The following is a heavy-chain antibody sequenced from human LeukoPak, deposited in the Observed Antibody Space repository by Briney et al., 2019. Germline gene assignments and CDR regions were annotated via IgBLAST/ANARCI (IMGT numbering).Heavy chain of an antibody. CDR1: GGSISSYY. D-gene: IGHD3-22*01. J-gene: IGHJ4*02. CDR2: IYYSGST. Sequence: SETLSLTCTVSGGSISSYYWSWIRQPPGKGLEWIGYIYYSGSTNYNPSLKSRVTISVDTSKNQFSLKLSSVTAADTAVYYCARAVRLDYYYDSSGYYDYWGQGTLVTVSS. V-gene: IGHV4-59*01. CDR3: ARAVRLDYYYDSSGYYDY.